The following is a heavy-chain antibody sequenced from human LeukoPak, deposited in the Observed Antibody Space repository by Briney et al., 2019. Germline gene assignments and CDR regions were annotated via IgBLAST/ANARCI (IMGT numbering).Heavy chain of an antibody. Sequence: SETLSLTCAVYVESFSGYYWSFIRQPAGKGLEWIGRIHTSWTTYYNPSLKSRVTMSVDTSRNQFSLRLTSVTAADTAVYYCARGDYYDGRGRNWFDPWGQGTLVTVSS. CDR2: IHTSWTT. J-gene: IGHJ5*02. D-gene: IGHD4-23*01. CDR3: ARGDYYDGRGRNWFDP. V-gene: IGHV4-59*10. CDR1: VESFSGYY.